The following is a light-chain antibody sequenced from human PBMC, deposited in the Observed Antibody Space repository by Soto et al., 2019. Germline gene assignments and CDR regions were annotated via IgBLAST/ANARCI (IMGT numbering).Light chain of an antibody. CDR1: SSDVGGYNY. Sequence: QSALTQPPSASGSPGQSVTISCTGTSSDVGGYNYVSWYHQHPGKAPKLLIYEGTKRPSGVPDRFSGSKSGNTASLPVSGVQAEEEAVDYCSSYAGGYHEVFGTGTKLTVL. CDR2: EGT. J-gene: IGLJ1*01. CDR3: SSYAGGYHEV. V-gene: IGLV2-8*01.